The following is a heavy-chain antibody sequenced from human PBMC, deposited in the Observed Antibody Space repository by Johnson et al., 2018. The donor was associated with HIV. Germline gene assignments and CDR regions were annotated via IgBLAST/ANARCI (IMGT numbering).Heavy chain of an antibody. V-gene: IGHV3-20*04. Sequence: VKLVESGGGVVRPGGSLRLSCAASGFTFDDYGMSWVRQAPGKGLEWVYGFYWNGGSTGYADSVKGRFTISRDNAKNSLYLQMNSLRPEDTALYYCAREHPLQSSSLDIWGQGTVVTVSS. CDR3: AREHPLQSSSLDI. D-gene: IGHD6-6*01. CDR2: FYWNGGST. CDR1: GFTFDDYG. J-gene: IGHJ3*02.